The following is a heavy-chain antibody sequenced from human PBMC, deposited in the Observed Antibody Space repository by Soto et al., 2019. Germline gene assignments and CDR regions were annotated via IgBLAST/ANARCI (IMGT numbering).Heavy chain of an antibody. D-gene: IGHD2-15*01. J-gene: IGHJ6*02. Sequence: GESLKISSKGSGYRFTSYWIGWVRQMPGKGLEWMGIIYPGDSDTRYSPSFQGQVTISADKSINTAYLQWSSLKASDTAMYYCARLTRYCSGGSCNSYGMDVWGQGTTVTVSS. CDR2: IYPGDSDT. CDR3: ARLTRYCSGGSCNSYGMDV. CDR1: GYRFTSYW. V-gene: IGHV5-51*01.